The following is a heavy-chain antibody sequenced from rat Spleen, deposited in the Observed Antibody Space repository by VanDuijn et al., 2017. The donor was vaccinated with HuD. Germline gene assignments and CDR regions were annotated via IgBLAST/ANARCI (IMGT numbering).Heavy chain of an antibody. Sequence: EVQLVDSGGGLVRPGRSMKLSCAASGFTFSNYYMAWVRQTPTKGLEWVASITTSGDNTYYRDSVKGRFTISRDNAKSTLYLQMDSLRSEDTATYYCARRRRDWFYFDYWGQGVMVTVSS. J-gene: IGHJ2*01. V-gene: IGHV5-25*01. CDR3: ARRRRDWFYFDY. CDR2: ITTSGDNT. CDR1: GFTFSNYY. D-gene: IGHD1-1*01.